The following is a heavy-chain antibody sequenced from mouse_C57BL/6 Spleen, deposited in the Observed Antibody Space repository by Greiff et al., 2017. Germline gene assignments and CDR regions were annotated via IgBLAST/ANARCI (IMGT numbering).Heavy chain of an antibody. CDR1: GYTFTDYN. J-gene: IGHJ2*01. CDR3: ARDGYYVNYFDY. Sequence: VQLKQSGPELVKPGASVKMSCKASGYTFTDYNMHWVKQSHGKSLEWIGYINPNNGGTSYNQKFKGKATLTVNKSSSTAYMELRSLTSEDSAVYDCARDGYYVNYFDYWGQGTTLTVSS. CDR2: INPNNGGT. D-gene: IGHD2-3*01. V-gene: IGHV1-22*01.